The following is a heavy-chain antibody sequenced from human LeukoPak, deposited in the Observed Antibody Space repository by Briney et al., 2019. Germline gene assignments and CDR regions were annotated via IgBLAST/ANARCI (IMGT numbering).Heavy chain of an antibody. CDR3: AGQTGYYDSSGYWKDYDYYYMDV. Sequence: NPSETLSLTCTVSGGSISSTNYYWGWVRQPPGKGLEWIGTIYFSGPTYYNPSLKSRVTISVDASKNPFSLKLRSVTATDAAVYYCAGQTGYYDSSGYWKDYDYYYMDVWGMGTTVTVSS. CDR1: GGSISSTNYY. J-gene: IGHJ6*03. D-gene: IGHD3-22*01. CDR2: IYFSGPT. V-gene: IGHV4-39*01.